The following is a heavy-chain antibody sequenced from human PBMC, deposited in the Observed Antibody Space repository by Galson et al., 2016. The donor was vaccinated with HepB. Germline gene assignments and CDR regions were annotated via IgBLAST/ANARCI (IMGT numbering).Heavy chain of an antibody. CDR1: GGSINTDGSNNIYY. Sequence: ETLSLTCTVSGGSINTDGSNNIYYWSWIRQSAGKGLEWIGRLYATGSTVYNPSLRSRVTMSIDTAKNQFSLRLTSVTAADTAVYYCARASTALFDYWGQGILVIVSS. J-gene: IGHJ4*02. CDR2: LYATGST. CDR3: ARASTALFDY. V-gene: IGHV4-4*07. D-gene: IGHD4-11*01.